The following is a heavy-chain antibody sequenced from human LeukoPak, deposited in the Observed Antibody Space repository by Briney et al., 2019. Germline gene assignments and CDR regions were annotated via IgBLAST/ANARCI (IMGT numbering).Heavy chain of an antibody. D-gene: IGHD3-10*01. CDR2: ISYDGSNK. CDR3: ATLRFGSGSYYADY. V-gene: IGHV3-30*03. CDR1: GFTFTNAW. Sequence: GGSRRLSCVVSGFTFTNAWMTWVRQAPGKGLEWVAIISYDGSNKYYADSVKGRFTTSRDNSKSTLYLQMNSLRTEDTAVYFCATLRFGSGSYYADYWGQGTLVTVSS. J-gene: IGHJ4*02.